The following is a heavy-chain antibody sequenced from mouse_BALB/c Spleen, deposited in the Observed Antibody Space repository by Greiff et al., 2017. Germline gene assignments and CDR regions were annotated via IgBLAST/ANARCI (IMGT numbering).Heavy chain of an antibody. V-gene: IGHV5-6-5*01. CDR2: ISSGGST. D-gene: IGHD2-10*01. Sequence: EVNLVESGGGLVKPGGSLKLSCAASGFTFSSYAMSWVRQTPEKRLEWVASISSGGSTYYPDSVKGRFTISRDNARNILYLQMSSLRSEDTAMYYCARGSYYGNYVWYFDVWGAGTTVTVSS. J-gene: IGHJ1*01. CDR1: GFTFSSYA. CDR3: ARGSYYGNYVWYFDV.